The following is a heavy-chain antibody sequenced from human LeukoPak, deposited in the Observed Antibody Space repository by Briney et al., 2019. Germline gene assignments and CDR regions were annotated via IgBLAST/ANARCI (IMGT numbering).Heavy chain of an antibody. Sequence: SVKVSCKASGGTFSSYAISWVRQAPGQGLEWMGGIIPIFGTANYAQKFQGRVTITADESTSTAYTELSSLRSEDTAVYYCAREHGDPNWFDPWGQGTLVTVSS. CDR1: GGTFSSYA. V-gene: IGHV1-69*01. CDR2: IIPIFGTA. CDR3: AREHGDPNWFDP. D-gene: IGHD4-17*01. J-gene: IGHJ5*02.